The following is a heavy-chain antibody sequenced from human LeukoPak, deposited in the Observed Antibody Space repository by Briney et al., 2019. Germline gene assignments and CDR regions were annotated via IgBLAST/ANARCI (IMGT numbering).Heavy chain of an antibody. D-gene: IGHD1-26*01. V-gene: IGHV4-39*01. Sequence: SQTLSLTCTVSGGSISSSSYYWGWIRQPPGKGLEWIGSIYYSGSTYYNPSLKSRVTISVDTSKNQFSLKLSSVTAADTAVYYCARHDGAHWDGFDPWGQGTLVTVSS. J-gene: IGHJ5*02. CDR3: ARHDGAHWDGFDP. CDR1: GGSISSSSYY. CDR2: IYYSGST.